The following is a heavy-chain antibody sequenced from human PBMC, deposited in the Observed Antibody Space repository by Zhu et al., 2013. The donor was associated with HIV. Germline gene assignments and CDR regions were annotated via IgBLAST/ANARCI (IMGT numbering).Heavy chain of an antibody. D-gene: IGHD3-3*01. CDR2: IIPIFGTA. J-gene: IGHJ6*02. V-gene: IGHV1-69*06. CDR3: ARGITLGPRYTGDFWSGYSHSWSATYYYYGMDV. CDR1: GGTFSSYA. Sequence: QVQLVQSGAEVKKPGSSVKVSCKASGGTFSSYAISWVRQAPGQGLEWMGGIIPIFGTANYAQKFQGRVTITADKSTSTAYMELSSLRSEDTAVYYCARGITLGPRYTGDFWSGYSHSWSATYYYYGMDVWGQGTTGHRLL.